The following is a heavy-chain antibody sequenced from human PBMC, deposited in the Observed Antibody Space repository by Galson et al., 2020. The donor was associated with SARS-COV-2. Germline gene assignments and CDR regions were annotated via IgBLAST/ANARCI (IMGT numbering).Heavy chain of an antibody. CDR2: IIPIFGTA. V-gene: IGHV1-69*13. D-gene: IGHD1-20*01. CDR1: GGTFSSYA. Sequence: SVTLSCKASGGTFSSYAISWVRQAPGHGLEWMGGIIPIFGTANYAQKFQGRVTITADESTSTAYMELSSLRSEDTAVYYCARMYWGGIKGTYAGMDVWGQGTTVTVSS. CDR3: ARMYWGGIKGTYAGMDV. J-gene: IGHJ6*02.